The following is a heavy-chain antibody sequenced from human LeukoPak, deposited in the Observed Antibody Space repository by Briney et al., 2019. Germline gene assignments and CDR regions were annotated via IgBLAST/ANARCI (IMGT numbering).Heavy chain of an antibody. V-gene: IGHV4-61*02. CDR2: IYTSGST. CDR3: ARVVPDFGDYYYYMDV. CDR1: GGSISSGSYY. J-gene: IGHJ6*03. Sequence: SQTLSLTCTVSGGSISSGSYYWSWIRQPAGKGREWIGRIYTSGSTNYNPSLKSRVTISVDTSKNQFSLKLSSVTAADTAVYYCARVVPDFGDYYYYMDVWGKGTTVTVSS. D-gene: IGHD3-16*01.